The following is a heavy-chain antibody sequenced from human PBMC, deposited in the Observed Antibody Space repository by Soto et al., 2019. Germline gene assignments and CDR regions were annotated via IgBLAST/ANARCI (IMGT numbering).Heavy chain of an antibody. J-gene: IGHJ4*02. Sequence: SETLSLTCTVSGGSMRNYFWAWIRQPPGKGLEWIGYIHYSGATSFFPSYNPSLRGRVTISEDTSKNQFSLKLLSVTTADTAVYFCAAGEASSRNLAPYYLDFWGQGTLVTVSS. CDR2: IHYSGATSFFP. V-gene: IGHV4-59*01. CDR1: GGSMRNYF. D-gene: IGHD6-13*01. CDR3: AAGEASSRNLAPYYLDF.